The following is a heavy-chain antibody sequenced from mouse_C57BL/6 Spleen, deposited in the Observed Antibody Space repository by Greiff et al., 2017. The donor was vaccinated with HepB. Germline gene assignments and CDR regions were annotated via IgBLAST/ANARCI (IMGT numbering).Heavy chain of an antibody. CDR2: IHPNSGST. J-gene: IGHJ2*01. CDR3: ARVDWDGGFDY. CDR1: GYTFTSYW. V-gene: IGHV1-64*01. Sequence: QVQLKQPGAELVKPGASVKLSCKASGYTFTSYWMHWVKQRPGQGLEWIGMIHPNSGSTNYNEKFKSKATLTVDKSSSTAYMQLSSLTSEDSAVYYCARVDWDGGFDYWGQGTTLTVSS. D-gene: IGHD4-1*01.